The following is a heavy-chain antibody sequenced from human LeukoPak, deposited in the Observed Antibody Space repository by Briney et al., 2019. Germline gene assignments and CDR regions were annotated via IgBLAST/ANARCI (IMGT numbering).Heavy chain of an antibody. J-gene: IGHJ3*02. CDR2: INHSGSI. V-gene: IGHV4-34*01. D-gene: IGHD1-26*01. CDR1: VGSLSGYY. Sequence: KGSETLSLTCAVYVGSLSGYYRRWIRRPAGKGRKWIGEINHSGSINYNPALKSRVNISVDTSNNQFSLKLDSVTAADEAVYYCERWTLRVGANRADAFDIWGQGTMVTVSS. CDR3: ERWTLRVGANRADAFDI.